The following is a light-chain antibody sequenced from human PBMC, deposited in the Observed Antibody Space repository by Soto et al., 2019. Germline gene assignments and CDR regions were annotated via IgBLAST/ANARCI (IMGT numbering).Light chain of an antibody. CDR3: QQDNSWPLFT. V-gene: IGKV3-15*01. CDR2: GAS. J-gene: IGKJ3*01. Sequence: EIVMPQSPATLSVSPGERAPLSCRTSQSVNNNLAWYQQKTGQAPRLLIYGASIRATGIPARFSGSESGTEFTRTISSLQSEDFAVYYCQQDNSWPLFTFGPGTKVDIK. CDR1: QSVNNN.